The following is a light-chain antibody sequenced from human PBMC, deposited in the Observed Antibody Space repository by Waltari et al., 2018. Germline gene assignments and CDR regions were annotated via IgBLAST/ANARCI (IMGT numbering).Light chain of an antibody. J-gene: IGLJ2*01. CDR3: VLYMGSGISV. CDR2: STN. CDR1: SCSVSTSYY. Sequence: QTVVTQEPSFSVSPGGTVTFTCGLRSCSVSTSYYPSWYQQTPGQAPRTLIYSTNTRSSGVPYRFSGSILGNKAALTITGAQADDESDYYCVLYMGSGISVFGGGTKLTVL. V-gene: IGLV8-61*01.